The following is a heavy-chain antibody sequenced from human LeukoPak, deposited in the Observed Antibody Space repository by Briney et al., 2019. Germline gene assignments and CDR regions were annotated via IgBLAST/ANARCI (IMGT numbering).Heavy chain of an antibody. CDR3: ARVAPPNPY. CDR1: GGSFSGYY. J-gene: IGHJ4*02. CDR2: INHSGST. Sequence: SETLSLTCAVYGGSFSGYYWSWIRQPPGKGLEWIGGINHSGSTNYNPSLKSRVTISVDTSKKQFSLKMSSVTAADTAVYYCARVAPPNPYWGQGTLVTVSS. V-gene: IGHV4-34*01.